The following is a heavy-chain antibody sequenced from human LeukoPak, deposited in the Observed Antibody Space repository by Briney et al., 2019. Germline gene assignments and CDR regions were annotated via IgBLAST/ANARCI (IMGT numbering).Heavy chain of an antibody. Sequence: ASVKVSCKASGYTFTSYGISWVRQAPGQGLEWMGWISAYNGNTNYAQKLQGRVTMTTDTSTSTAYMELRSLRSDDTAVYYCARDSPRLYCSSTSCYSDYWGQGTLVTVSS. V-gene: IGHV1-18*01. CDR2: ISAYNGNT. D-gene: IGHD2-2*01. CDR1: GYTFTSYG. J-gene: IGHJ4*02. CDR3: ARDSPRLYCSSTSCYSDY.